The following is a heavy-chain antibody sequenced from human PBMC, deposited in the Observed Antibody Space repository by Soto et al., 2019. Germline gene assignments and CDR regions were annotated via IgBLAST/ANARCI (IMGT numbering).Heavy chain of an antibody. CDR3: ARVGFYDSSVHYNTFDS. Sequence: GGSLRLSCAASGFTFSGYAMSWVRQAPGKGLHWVSVISGSGGSTYYADSVKGRFTISRDNSKNTLYLQMSSLRAEDTAVYYCARVGFYDSSVHYNTFDSRGQGTLVTASS. CDR1: GFTFSGYA. D-gene: IGHD3-22*01. CDR2: ISGSGGST. J-gene: IGHJ4*02. V-gene: IGHV3-23*01.